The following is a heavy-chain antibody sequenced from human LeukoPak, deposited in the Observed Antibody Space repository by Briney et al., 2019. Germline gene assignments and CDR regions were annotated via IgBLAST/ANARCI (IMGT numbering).Heavy chain of an antibody. V-gene: IGHV4-4*07. J-gene: IGHJ4*02. Sequence: SETLSLTCSVSGGSISDFYWSWIRQPAGKGLEWIGRIYSSGNTNYNPSLKSRVTMSLDASKNQFSLKLSSVTAADTAVYYCARNSGDLWGQGTLVTVSS. CDR3: ARNSGDL. CDR1: GGSISDFY. D-gene: IGHD7-27*01. CDR2: IYSSGNT.